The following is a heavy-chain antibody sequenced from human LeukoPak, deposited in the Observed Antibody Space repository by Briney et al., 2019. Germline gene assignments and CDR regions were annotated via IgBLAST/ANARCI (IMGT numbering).Heavy chain of an antibody. D-gene: IGHD6-19*01. CDR1: GGTFSSYA. J-gene: IGHJ3*02. V-gene: IGHV1-69*13. CDR3: ARAPPRRSGWYAGAFDI. Sequence: SVKVSYKASGGTFSSYAISWVRQAAGQGLEWMGGIIPIFGTANYAQKFQGRVTITADESTSTVYMELSSLRSEDTAVYYCARAPPRRSGWYAGAFDIWGQGTMVTVSS. CDR2: IIPIFGTA.